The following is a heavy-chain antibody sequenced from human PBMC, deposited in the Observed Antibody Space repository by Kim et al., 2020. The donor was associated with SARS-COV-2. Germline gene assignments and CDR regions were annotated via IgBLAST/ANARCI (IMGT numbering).Heavy chain of an antibody. Sequence: SETLSLTCAVSGDSIVSSVYYWGWIRQPPGRGLEWIGSVFHSGRTHYSPSLKSRVTISVDTSKNQFSLTVRSVTAADTAVYYCARHTSEGRFDPWGQG. D-gene: IGHD3-10*01. CDR3: ARHTSEGRFDP. CDR2: VFHSGRT. CDR1: GDSIVSSVYY. V-gene: IGHV4-39*01. J-gene: IGHJ5*02.